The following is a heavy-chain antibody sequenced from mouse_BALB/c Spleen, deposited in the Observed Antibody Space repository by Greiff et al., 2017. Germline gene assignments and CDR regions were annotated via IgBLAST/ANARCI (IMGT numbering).Heavy chain of an antibody. CDR2: ISSGGSYT. CDR1: GFTFSSYG. J-gene: IGHJ3*01. Sequence: EVQLVESGGELVKPGGSLKLSCAASGFTFSSYGMSWVRQTPDKRLEWVATISSGGSYTYYPDSVKGRFTISRDNAKNTLYLQLSSLKSEDTAMYYCARRTGFAYWGQGTLVTVSA. CDR3: ARRTGFAY. V-gene: IGHV5-6*01. D-gene: IGHD4-1*01.